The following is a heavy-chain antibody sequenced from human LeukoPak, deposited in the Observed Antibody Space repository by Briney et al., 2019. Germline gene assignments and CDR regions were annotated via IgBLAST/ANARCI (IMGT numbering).Heavy chain of an antibody. J-gene: IGHJ3*02. D-gene: IGHD2-21*01. CDR3: ARDVGGDRSAFDI. V-gene: IGHV3-33*01. CDR1: GFTFSRYG. CDR2: IWYDVSNK. Sequence: PGGSLRLSCAASGFTFSRYGMHWVRQAPGKGLEWLAVIWYDVSNKYYADSVKGRFTISRDNFNNTLYLQMNSLRAEDTAVYYCARDVGGDRSAFDIWGQGTKVTASS.